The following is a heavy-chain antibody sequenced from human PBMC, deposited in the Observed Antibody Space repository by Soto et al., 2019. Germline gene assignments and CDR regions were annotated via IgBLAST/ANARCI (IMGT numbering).Heavy chain of an antibody. Sequence: GGSLRLSCVVSGFTSSSYVMSWVRQAPGKGLEWVSSISGGGDNTHYADSVKGRFTISRDNSKNTLFLQMNSLRAEDTAVYYCAKDKVAESYYYYYGMDVWGQGTMVTAP. V-gene: IGHV3-23*01. J-gene: IGHJ6*02. CDR3: AKDKVAESYYYYYGMDV. CDR2: ISGGGDNT. D-gene: IGHD2-15*01. CDR1: GFTSSSYV.